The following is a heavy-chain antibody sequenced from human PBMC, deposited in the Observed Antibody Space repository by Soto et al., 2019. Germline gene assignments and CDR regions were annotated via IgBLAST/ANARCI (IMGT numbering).Heavy chain of an antibody. D-gene: IGHD2-2*01. Sequence: GASVKVSCKASGYTFTGYYMHWVRQAPGQGLEWMGWINPNTGGTNYAQKFQGRVTMTRDTSISTAYMELSRLRYDDTAVYYCARRPYRAAFDIWGQGTMVTVSS. CDR3: ARRPYRAAFDI. V-gene: IGHV1-2*02. CDR2: INPNTGGT. CDR1: GYTFTGYY. J-gene: IGHJ3*02.